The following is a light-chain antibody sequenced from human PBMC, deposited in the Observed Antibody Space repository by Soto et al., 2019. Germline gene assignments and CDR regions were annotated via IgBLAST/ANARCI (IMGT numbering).Light chain of an antibody. CDR1: QSVSSSS. CDR2: GTS. Sequence: ETVLTQSPGTLSLSPGERATLSCRASQSVSSSSLAWYQQRPGQAPRLLIYGTSSRATGIPDRFSGSGSGTDFTLTISRREPEDFAVYFCQRYGSSPLITFGQGTRLEI. J-gene: IGKJ5*01. V-gene: IGKV3-20*01. CDR3: QRYGSSPLIT.